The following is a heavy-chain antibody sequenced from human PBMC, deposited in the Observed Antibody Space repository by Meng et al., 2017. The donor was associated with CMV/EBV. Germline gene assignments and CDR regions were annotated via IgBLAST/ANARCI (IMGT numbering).Heavy chain of an antibody. CDR2: ISYDGSNK. J-gene: IGHJ4*02. CDR1: GFPFSSYA. V-gene: IGHV3-30*04. CDR3: ASRVRGYSYGDFDY. D-gene: IGHD5-18*01. Sequence: SGFPFSSYAMHWVRQAPGKGLEWVAVISYDGSNKYYADSVKGRFTISRDNSKNTLYLQMNSLRAEDTAVYYCASRVRGYSYGDFDYWGQGTLVTVSS.